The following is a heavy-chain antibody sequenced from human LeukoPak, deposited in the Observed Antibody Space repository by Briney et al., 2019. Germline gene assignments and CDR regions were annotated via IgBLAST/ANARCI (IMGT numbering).Heavy chain of an antibody. V-gene: IGHV1-2*04. J-gene: IGHJ5*02. CDR2: INPNSGGT. CDR3: ATALPKTEYSSSWYRLDSQNWFDP. CDR1: GYTFTGYY. Sequence: GASVKVSCKASGYTFTGYYMHWVRQAPGQGLEWMGWINPNSGGTNYAQKFQGWVTMTRDTSISTAYMELSRLRSDDTAVYYCATALPKTEYSSSWYRLDSQNWFDPWGQGTLVTVSS. D-gene: IGHD6-13*01.